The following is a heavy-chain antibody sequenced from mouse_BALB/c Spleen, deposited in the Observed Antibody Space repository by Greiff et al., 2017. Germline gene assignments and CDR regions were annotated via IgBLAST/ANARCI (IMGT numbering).Heavy chain of an antibody. Sequence: EVQLVESGPGLVKPSQSLSLTCTVTGYSITSDYAWNWIRQFPGNKLEWMGYISYSGSTSYNPSLKSRISITRDTSKNQFFLQLNSVTTEDTATYYCARGHYRYDHWGQGTLVTVSA. CDR2: ISYSGST. CDR3: ARGHYRYDH. J-gene: IGHJ3*01. CDR1: GYSITSDYA. D-gene: IGHD2-14*01. V-gene: IGHV3-2*02.